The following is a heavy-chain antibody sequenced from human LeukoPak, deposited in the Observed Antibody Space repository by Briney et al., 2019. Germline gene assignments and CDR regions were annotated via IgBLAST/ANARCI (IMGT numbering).Heavy chain of an antibody. Sequence: SETLSLTCAVYGGSLSHYYWSWIRQPPGKGLEWIGEINHSGSTNYNPSLKSRVTISVDMSKNQFSLELTSVTAADTAVYYCARPCLAYGVFIGAFDIWGQGTMVTVSS. D-gene: IGHD4-17*01. CDR1: GGSLSHYY. J-gene: IGHJ3*02. V-gene: IGHV4-34*01. CDR2: INHSGST. CDR3: ARPCLAYGVFIGAFDI.